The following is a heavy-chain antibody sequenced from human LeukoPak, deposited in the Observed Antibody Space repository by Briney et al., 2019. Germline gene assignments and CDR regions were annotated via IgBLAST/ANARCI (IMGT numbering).Heavy chain of an antibody. D-gene: IGHD1-26*01. V-gene: IGHV3-48*03. CDR2: ISGSGSTI. CDR3: ARDVGASVDDY. CDR1: GFTFSSYE. Sequence: PGGSLRLSCAASGFTFSSYEMSWVRQAPGKGLEWVSYISGSGSTIYYADSVQGRFTISRDNAKNSLYLQMNSLRAEDTAVYYCARDVGASVDDYWGQGTLVTVSS. J-gene: IGHJ4*02.